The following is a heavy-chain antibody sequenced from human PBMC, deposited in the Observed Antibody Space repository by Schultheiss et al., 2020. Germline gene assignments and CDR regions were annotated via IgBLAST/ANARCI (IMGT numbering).Heavy chain of an antibody. J-gene: IGHJ4*02. D-gene: IGHD1-14*01. CDR3: AKGTSLFDF. CDR2: SWLDGSKA. CDR1: GFRTSNFG. Sequence: GGSLRLSCVASGFRTSNFGMQWVRQAPGKGLEWVTVSWLDGSKAYYAESVKGRFTVSRDNPKNTLYLEMNSLRVEDTAVYYCAKGTSLFDFWGQGTPVTVSS. V-gene: IGHV3-33*06.